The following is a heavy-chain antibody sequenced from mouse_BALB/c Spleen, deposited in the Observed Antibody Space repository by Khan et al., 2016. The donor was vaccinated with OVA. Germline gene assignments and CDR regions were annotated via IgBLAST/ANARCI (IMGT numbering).Heavy chain of an antibody. CDR1: GYSITSGYA. CDR2: ISYSGGT. Sequence: EVQLQESGPGLVKPSQSLSLTCTVTGYSITSGYAWNWIRQFPGNKLEWMGYISYSGGTSYNPSLKSRIFITRTTSKNQFFLQLNSVTTDDTATYYCARGNYYGYYFDYWGQGTPLTVSS. D-gene: IGHD1-1*01. V-gene: IGHV3-2*02. CDR3: ARGNYYGYYFDY. J-gene: IGHJ2*01.